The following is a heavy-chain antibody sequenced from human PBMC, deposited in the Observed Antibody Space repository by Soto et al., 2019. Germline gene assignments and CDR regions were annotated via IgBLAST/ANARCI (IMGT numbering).Heavy chain of an antibody. J-gene: IGHJ4*02. CDR3: ARLSPDTAILYYFDY. D-gene: IGHD5-18*01. Sequence: PSETLSLTCTVSGGSISSSSYYWGWIRQPPGKGLEWIGSIYYSGSTYYNPSLKSRVTISVDTSKNQFSLKLSSVTAADTAVYYCARLSPDTAILYYFDYWGQGTLVTVSS. CDR1: GGSISSSSYY. CDR2: IYYSGST. V-gene: IGHV4-39*01.